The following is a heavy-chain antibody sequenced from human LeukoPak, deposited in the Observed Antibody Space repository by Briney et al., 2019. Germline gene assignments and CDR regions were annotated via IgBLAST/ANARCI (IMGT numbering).Heavy chain of an antibody. V-gene: IGHV1-2*02. CDR1: GYTFTGYY. D-gene: IGHD5-24*01. Sequence: ASVKVSCKASGYTFTGYYMHWVRQAPGQGLEWMGWINPNSGGTNYAQKFQGRVTMTRDTSISTAYMELSRLRSDDTAVYYCARVGDGYSSPFDYWGQGTLVTVSS. J-gene: IGHJ4*02. CDR3: ARVGDGYSSPFDY. CDR2: INPNSGGT.